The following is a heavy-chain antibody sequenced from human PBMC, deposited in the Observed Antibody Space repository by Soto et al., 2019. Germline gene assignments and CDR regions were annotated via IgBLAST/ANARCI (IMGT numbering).Heavy chain of an antibody. CDR2: ISGIGGGT. V-gene: IGHV3-23*01. J-gene: IGHJ4*02. Sequence: EVQLLESGGGLGQPGGSLRLSCAASGFTVSSYAMSWLRQAPGKGLEWVSAISGIGGGTNYADSVKGRFTISRDNSKNTVYLQMNSLRAEDTAVYYCAKGRESSGSYRPFDYWGQGTLVTVSS. CDR1: GFTVSSYA. D-gene: IGHD3-22*01. CDR3: AKGRESSGSYRPFDY.